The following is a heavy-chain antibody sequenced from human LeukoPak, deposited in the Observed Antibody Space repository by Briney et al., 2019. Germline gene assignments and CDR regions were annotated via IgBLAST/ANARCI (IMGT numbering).Heavy chain of an antibody. CDR1: GYTFTSYG. Sequence: ASVKVSCKASGYTFTSYGISWVRQAPGQGLEWMGWISAYNGNTNYAQKLQGRVTMTTDTSTSTAYMELRSLRSDDTAVYYCARADGHYDFWSWYYYYYGMDVWGQGTTATVSS. CDR3: ARADGHYDFWSWYYYYYGMDV. V-gene: IGHV1-18*01. J-gene: IGHJ6*02. CDR2: ISAYNGNT. D-gene: IGHD3-3*01.